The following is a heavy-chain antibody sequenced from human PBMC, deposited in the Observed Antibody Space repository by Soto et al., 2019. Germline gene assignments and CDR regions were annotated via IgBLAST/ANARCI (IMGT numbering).Heavy chain of an antibody. V-gene: IGHV3-23*01. CDR3: AKDRGIAAALYYFDY. D-gene: IGHD6-13*01. Sequence: GGSLRLSCAASGFTFSSYAMSWVRQAPGKGLEWVSAISGSGGSIYYADSVKGRFTISRDNSKNTLYLQMNSLRAEDTAVYYCAKDRGIAAALYYFDYWGQGTLVTVSS. J-gene: IGHJ4*02. CDR1: GFTFSSYA. CDR2: ISGSGGSI.